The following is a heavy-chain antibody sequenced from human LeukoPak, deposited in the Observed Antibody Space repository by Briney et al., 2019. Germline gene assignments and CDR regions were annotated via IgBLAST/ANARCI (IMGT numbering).Heavy chain of an antibody. CDR3: ARVRYCTSTSCP. J-gene: IGHJ5*02. Sequence: SETLSLTCTVSGGSISSYYWSWIRQPPGKGLEWIGYIYYSGSTNYNPSLKSRVTISVDTSKNQFSLKLSSVTAADTAVYYCARVRYCTSTSCPWGQGTLVTVSS. CDR2: IYYSGST. D-gene: IGHD2-2*01. V-gene: IGHV4-59*01. CDR1: GGSISSYY.